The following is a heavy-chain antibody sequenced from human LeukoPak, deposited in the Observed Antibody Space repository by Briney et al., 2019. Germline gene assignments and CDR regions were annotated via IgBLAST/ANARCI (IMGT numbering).Heavy chain of an antibody. D-gene: IGHD6-13*01. CDR3: ARELVAAGKAFDN. J-gene: IGHJ4*02. Sequence: ASVKVSCKASGYTFTSYYMHWVRQAPGHGLEWMAQINPSDTDTRFAQKLQGRISVTRDTSTSTLYMELSSLRSEDTAVYYCARELVAAGKAFDNWGQGTLVTVSS. V-gene: IGHV1-46*04. CDR1: GYTFTSYY. CDR2: INPSDTDT.